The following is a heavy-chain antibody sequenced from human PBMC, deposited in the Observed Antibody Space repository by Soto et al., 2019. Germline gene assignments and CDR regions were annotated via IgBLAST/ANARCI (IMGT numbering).Heavy chain of an antibody. CDR1: GGSFSGYY. J-gene: IGHJ4*02. Sequence: PSETLSLTCAVYGGSFSGYYWSWIRQPPGKGLEWIGEINHSGSTNYNPSLKSRVTISVDTSKNQFSLKLSSVTAADTAVYYCARFINGTKFDYWGQGTLVTVSS. D-gene: IGHD1-7*01. CDR2: INHSGST. CDR3: ARFINGTKFDY. V-gene: IGHV4-34*01.